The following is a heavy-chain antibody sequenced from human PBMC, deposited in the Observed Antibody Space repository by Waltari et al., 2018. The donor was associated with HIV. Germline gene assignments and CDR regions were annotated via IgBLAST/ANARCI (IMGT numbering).Heavy chain of an antibody. CDR3: VRDLSPMGKSGWYDS. Sequence: QVRLVQYGAQVKKTGASVKVSCKASCLSFTKSGLLWVLQAPGQGLEWMGWIHTYTGNTDSAEKFQGRVTMTRDTFTNTIYMELTTLKSDDSAIYYCVRDLSPMGKSGWYDSWGQGTVVTVSS. J-gene: IGHJ1*01. V-gene: IGHV1-18*04. CDR2: IHTYTGNT. D-gene: IGHD6-19*01. CDR1: CLSFTKSG.